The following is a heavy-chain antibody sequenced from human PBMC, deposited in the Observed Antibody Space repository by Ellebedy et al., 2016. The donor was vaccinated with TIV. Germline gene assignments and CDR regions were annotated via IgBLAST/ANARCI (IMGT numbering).Heavy chain of an antibody. CDR2: ISGSGDIT. V-gene: IGHV3-23*01. CDR3: AKDQEYSSYYYMGDGAFDF. CDR1: RFTFSSYA. J-gene: IGHJ3*01. Sequence: GGSLRLXXAASRFTFSSYAMSWVRQAPGKGLEWVSIISGSGDITYYADSVKGRFTISRDNSKNTVFLQMNSLRAEDTAVYYCAKDQEYSSYYYMGDGAFDFWGQGTVVTVSS. D-gene: IGHD6-6*01.